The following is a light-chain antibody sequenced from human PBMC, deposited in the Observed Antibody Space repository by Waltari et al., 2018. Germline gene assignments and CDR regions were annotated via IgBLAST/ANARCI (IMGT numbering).Light chain of an antibody. J-gene: IGLJ2*01. V-gene: IGLV2-14*03. CDR2: DVT. CDR1: STDVGGHHY. Sequence: QSALTQPASVSGSPGQSLTISCTGTSTDVGGHHYVSWYQLHPGKAPKLLIYDVTNRPSGISDRFSASKSGNTASLTISGLQAEDEADYYCISYATSTTLDVVFGGGTKLTVL. CDR3: ISYATSTTLDVV.